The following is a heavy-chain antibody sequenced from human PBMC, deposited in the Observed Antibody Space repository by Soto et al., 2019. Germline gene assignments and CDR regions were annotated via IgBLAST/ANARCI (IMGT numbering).Heavy chain of an antibody. J-gene: IGHJ5*02. CDR3: AKDAVYKVGLWLMDS. Sequence: EVQLLESGGGLVQPGGSLRLSCAASGFTISTYAMTWVRQAPGKGLECVSGVTGSGGQIHYADSVKGRFTISKDNSKNTLYLQMSSLREEDTDLYYCAKDAVYKVGLWLMDSWCQGTLVTVSS. D-gene: IGHD2-21*01. CDR1: GFTISTYA. V-gene: IGHV3-23*01. CDR2: VTGSGGQI.